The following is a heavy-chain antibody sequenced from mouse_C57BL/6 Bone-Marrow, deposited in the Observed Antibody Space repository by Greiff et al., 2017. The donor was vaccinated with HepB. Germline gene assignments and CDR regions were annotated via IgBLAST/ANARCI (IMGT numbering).Heavy chain of an antibody. CDR1: GYTFTDYE. Sequence: QVQLKQSGAELVRPGASVTLSCKASGYTFTDYEMHWVKQTPVHGLEWIGAIDPETGGTAYNQKFKGKAILTADKSSSTAYMELRSQTSEDSAVYYCTRREYYGSRNYAMDYWGKGTSVTVSS. D-gene: IGHD1-1*01. CDR2: IDPETGGT. V-gene: IGHV1-15*01. CDR3: TRREYYGSRNYAMDY. J-gene: IGHJ4*01.